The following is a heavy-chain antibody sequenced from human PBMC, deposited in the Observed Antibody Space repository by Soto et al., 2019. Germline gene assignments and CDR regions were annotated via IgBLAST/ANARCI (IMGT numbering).Heavy chain of an antibody. CDR3: ALGVYCSSTSCYMDY. CDR1: GGTLSSYT. CDR2: IIPIIGIA. D-gene: IGHD2-2*02. Sequence: QVQLVQSGAEVKKPGSSVKVSCKASGGTLSSYTISWVRQAPGQGIEWMGRIIPIIGIANYAQKFQGRVTITADQSTSTAYMELSSLRSEDTAVYYFALGVYCSSTSCYMDYWGQGTLVTVSS. J-gene: IGHJ4*02. V-gene: IGHV1-69*02.